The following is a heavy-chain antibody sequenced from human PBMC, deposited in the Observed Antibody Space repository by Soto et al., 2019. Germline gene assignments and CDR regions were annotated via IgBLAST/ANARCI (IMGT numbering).Heavy chain of an antibody. V-gene: IGHV4-39*01. CDR1: GGSISSSSYC. J-gene: IGHJ6*02. Sequence: PSETLSLTCTVSGGSISSSSYCWGWIRQPPGKGLEWIGSIYYSGSTYYNPSLKSRVTISVDTSKNQFSLKLSSVTAADTAVYYCARSYSITMVRGVTARPWYYYGTDVWGQGTTVTVSS. CDR3: ARSYSITMVRGVTARPWYYYGTDV. CDR2: IYYSGST. D-gene: IGHD3-10*01.